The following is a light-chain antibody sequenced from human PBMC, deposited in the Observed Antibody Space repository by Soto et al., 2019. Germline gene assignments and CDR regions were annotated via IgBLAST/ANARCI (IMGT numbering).Light chain of an antibody. V-gene: IGKV4-1*01. CDR2: WAS. CDR1: QRLLYSSTNKNY. CDR3: QQYYTTRT. J-gene: IGKJ1*01. Sequence: DIVMTQSPDSLAVSLGERATIKCKSSQRLLYSSTNKNYLAWYQQRPGQPPKLLIYWASTRKSGVPDRFSGGGSGTDFTLTITSLQADDVAVYYCQQYYTTRTFGQGTKVEIK.